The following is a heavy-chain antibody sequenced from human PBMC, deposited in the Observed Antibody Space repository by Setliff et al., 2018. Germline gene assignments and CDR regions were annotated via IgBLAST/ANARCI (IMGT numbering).Heavy chain of an antibody. CDR1: GDSISNYY. D-gene: IGHD3-10*01. J-gene: IGHJ3*02. V-gene: IGHV4-59*08. Sequence: SETLSLTCTVSGDSISNYYWSWIRQPPGKGLEWIGYIHGRGSTNYNPPLKSRFTISVDTSNNQFSLNLNSVSAADTAVYYCAKIRPGGGSFDIWGQGTMVTVSS. CDR3: AKIRPGGGSFDI. CDR2: IHGRGST.